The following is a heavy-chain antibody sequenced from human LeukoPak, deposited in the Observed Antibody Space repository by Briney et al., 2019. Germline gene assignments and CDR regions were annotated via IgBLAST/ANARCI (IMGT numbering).Heavy chain of an antibody. CDR1: GFTFGDYA. J-gene: IGHJ4*02. CDR2: IRSKAYGGTT. Sequence: PGGSLRLSCAACGFTFGDYAMSWVRQAPGKGLEWVGFIRSKAYGGTTEYAASVKGRFTISRDDSKSIAYLQMNSLKTEDTAVYYCTRDTSGSYYETVYWGQGTLVTVSS. V-gene: IGHV3-49*04. CDR3: TRDTSGSYYETVY. D-gene: IGHD1-26*01.